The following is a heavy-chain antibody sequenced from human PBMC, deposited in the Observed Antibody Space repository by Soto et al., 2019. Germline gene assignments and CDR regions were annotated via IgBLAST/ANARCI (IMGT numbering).Heavy chain of an antibody. Sequence: TLSLTCTVSGGSISSGGYYWSWIRQHPGKGLEWIGYIYYSGSTYYNPSLKSRVTISVDTSKNQFSLKLSSVTAADTAVYYCARLRYFDYYYYYMDVWGKGTTVTVSS. J-gene: IGHJ6*03. V-gene: IGHV4-31*03. D-gene: IGHD3-9*01. CDR2: IYYSGST. CDR3: ARLRYFDYYYYYMDV. CDR1: GGSISSGGYY.